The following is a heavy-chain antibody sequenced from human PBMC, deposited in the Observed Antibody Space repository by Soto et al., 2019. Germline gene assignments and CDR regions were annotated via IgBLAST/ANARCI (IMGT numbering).Heavy chain of an antibody. V-gene: IGHV4-61*08. J-gene: IGHJ6*02. Sequence: SETLSLTCTVSGGSISSGDYYWSWIRQHPGKGLEWIGYIYYSGSTNYNPSLKSRVTISVDTSKNQFSLKLSSVTAADTAVYYCARPTRQWLGLRYYYGMDVWGQGTTVTVSS. CDR1: GGSISSGDYY. CDR3: ARPTRQWLGLRYYYGMDV. CDR2: IYYSGST. D-gene: IGHD6-19*01.